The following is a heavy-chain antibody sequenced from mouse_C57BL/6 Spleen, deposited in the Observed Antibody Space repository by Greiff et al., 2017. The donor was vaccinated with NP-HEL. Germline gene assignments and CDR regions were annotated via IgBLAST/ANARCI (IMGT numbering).Heavy chain of an antibody. CDR1: GFTFSDYY. CDR2: INYDGSST. V-gene: IGHV5-16*01. Sequence: EVQRVESEGGLVQPGSSMKLSCIASGFTFSDYYMAWVRQVPEKGLEWVANINYDGSSTYYLDSLKSRFIISRDNAKNILYLQMSSLKSEDTATYYCATEGITTVPSYWYFDVWGTGTTVTVSS. CDR3: ATEGITTVPSYWYFDV. J-gene: IGHJ1*03. D-gene: IGHD1-1*01.